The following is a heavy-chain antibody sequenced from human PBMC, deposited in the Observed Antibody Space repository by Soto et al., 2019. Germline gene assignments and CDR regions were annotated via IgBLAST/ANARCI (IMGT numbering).Heavy chain of an antibody. D-gene: IGHD4-17*01. J-gene: IGHJ4*02. CDR3: ARVYGTYEPFDY. Sequence: SETLSLTCTVFGGSISSYYWSWIRQPPGKGLEWIGYIYYSGSTNYNPSLKSRVTISVDTSKNQFSLKLSSVTAADTAVYYCARVYGTYEPFDYWGQGALVTVSS. CDR1: GGSISSYY. CDR2: IYYSGST. V-gene: IGHV4-59*08.